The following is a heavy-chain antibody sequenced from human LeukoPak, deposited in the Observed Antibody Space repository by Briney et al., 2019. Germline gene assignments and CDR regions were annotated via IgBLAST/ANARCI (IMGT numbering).Heavy chain of an antibody. D-gene: IGHD6-19*01. CDR3: ARRKEYSSGWYGRDYFDY. CDR2: IYYSGST. CDR1: GGSISSSSYY. J-gene: IGHJ4*02. Sequence: SETLSLTCTVSGGSISSSSYYWGWIRQPPGKGLEWIGSIYYSGSTYYNPSLESRVTISVDTSKNQFSLKLSSVTAADTAVYYCARRKEYSSGWYGRDYFDYWGQGTLVTVSS. V-gene: IGHV4-39*01.